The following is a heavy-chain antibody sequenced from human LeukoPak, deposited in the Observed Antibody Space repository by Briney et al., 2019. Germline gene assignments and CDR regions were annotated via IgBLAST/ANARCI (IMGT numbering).Heavy chain of an antibody. J-gene: IGHJ6*02. CDR3: ARDVCSSSWYSSRLRNGMDV. CDR2: ISAYNGNT. D-gene: IGHD6-13*01. V-gene: IGHV1-18*01. CDR1: GYTFTSYG. Sequence: GASVKVSCKASGYTFTSYGISWVRQAPGQGLEWMGCISAYNGNTNYAEKVQGRVTMTTDTSTSTAYMEVRRLRSDDTAVYYCARDVCSSSWYSSRLRNGMDVWGQGTTVTVSS.